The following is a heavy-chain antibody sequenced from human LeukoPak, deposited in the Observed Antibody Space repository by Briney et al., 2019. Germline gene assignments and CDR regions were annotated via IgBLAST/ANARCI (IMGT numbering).Heavy chain of an antibody. D-gene: IGHD3-22*01. CDR1: GFTFSNYE. CDR2: ISSSGSTI. Sequence: AGGSLRLSCAASGFTFSNYEINWVRQAPGKGLEWLSYISSSGSTIFYADSVKGRFTVSRDNAKNSLYLQMNSLRAEDAAVYYCARGVVMAFDNWGQGTLVTVSS. J-gene: IGHJ4*02. CDR3: ARGVVMAFDN. V-gene: IGHV3-48*03.